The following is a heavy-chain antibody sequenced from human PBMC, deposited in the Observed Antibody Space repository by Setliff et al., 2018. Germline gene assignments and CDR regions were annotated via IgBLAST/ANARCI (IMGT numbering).Heavy chain of an antibody. J-gene: IGHJ6*03. V-gene: IGHV1-3*01. D-gene: IGHD3-3*01. CDR2: INAGNGNT. CDR3: AKEGYYDFWSGYLTHYYYYMDV. CDR1: GYTFTSYA. Sequence: ASVKVSCKASGYTFTSYAMHWVRQAPGQRLEWMGWINAGNGNTKYSQKFQGRVTITRDTSASTAYMELSSLRSEDTAVYYCAKEGYYDFWSGYLTHYYYYMDVWGKGTTVTVSS.